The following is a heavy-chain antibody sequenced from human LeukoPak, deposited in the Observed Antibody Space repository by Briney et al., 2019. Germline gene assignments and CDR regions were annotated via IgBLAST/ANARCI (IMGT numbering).Heavy chain of an antibody. CDR2: IKQDGSEK. Sequence: PGGSLRLSCAASGFTFSSYWMSWVRQAPGKGLEWVANIKQDGSEKYYVDSVKGRFTISRDNAKNSLYLQMNSLRAEDTAVYYCAREEVVVPAAMPEDYYGMDVWGQGTTVTVSS. CDR3: AREEVVVPAAMPEDYYGMDV. J-gene: IGHJ6*02. CDR1: GFTFSSYW. V-gene: IGHV3-7*03. D-gene: IGHD2-2*01.